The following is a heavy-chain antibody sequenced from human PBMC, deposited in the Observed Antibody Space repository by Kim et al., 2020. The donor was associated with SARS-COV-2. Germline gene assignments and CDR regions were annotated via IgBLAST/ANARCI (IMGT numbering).Heavy chain of an antibody. D-gene: IGHD3-3*01. Sequence: GGSLRLSCAASGFTFSSYGMHWVRQAPGKGLEWVAVLSYDGSNKYYADSVKGRFTISRDNSKNTLYLQMNSLRAEDTAVYYWAKDFGVVIYYYYGMDVWGQGTTVTVSS. CDR2: LSYDGSNK. V-gene: IGHV3-30*18. CDR3: AKDFGVVIYYYYGMDV. CDR1: GFTFSSYG. J-gene: IGHJ6*02.